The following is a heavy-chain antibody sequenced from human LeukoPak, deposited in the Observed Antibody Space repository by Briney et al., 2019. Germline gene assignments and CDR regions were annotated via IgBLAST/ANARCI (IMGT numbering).Heavy chain of an antibody. CDR3: ARVRDIVVVPAAIHLDY. CDR2: ISAYNGNT. Sequence: ASVKVSCKASGYTFTSYGISWVRQAPGQGLEWMGWISAYNGNTNYAQKLQGRVTMTTDTSTSTAYMELRSLRSDDTAVYYCARVRDIVVVPAAIHLDYWGQGTLVTVSS. V-gene: IGHV1-18*01. D-gene: IGHD2-2*02. J-gene: IGHJ4*02. CDR1: GYTFTSYG.